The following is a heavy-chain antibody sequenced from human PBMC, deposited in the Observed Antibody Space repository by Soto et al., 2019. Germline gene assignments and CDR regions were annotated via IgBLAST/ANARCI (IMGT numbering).Heavy chain of an antibody. V-gene: IGHV3-23*01. CDR3: VRRAITATTNWGAFDV. CDR1: GFTFSILG. CDR2: VSPGGDVS. D-gene: IGHD1-20*01. J-gene: IGHJ3*01. Sequence: WGSLRLSWAPSGFTFSILGMDWVRQAPGKGLEWVSTVSPGGDVSHYTDSVKGRFTISRDNSRRTLHLQMDSLRAEDAAVYFCVRRAITATTNWGAFDVWGQGTVVTVSS.